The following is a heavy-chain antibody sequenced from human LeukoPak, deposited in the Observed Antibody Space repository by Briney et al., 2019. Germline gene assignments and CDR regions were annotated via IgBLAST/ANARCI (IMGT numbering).Heavy chain of an antibody. J-gene: IGHJ4*02. CDR2: IYYSGST. CDR1: GGSFSGYY. V-gene: IGHV4-39*01. Sequence: PSETLSLTCAVYGGSFSGYYWGWIRQPPGKGLEWIGSIYYSGSTYYNPSLKSRVTISVDTSKNQFSLKLSSVTAADTAVYYCARQKGTYYDFWSGYYTPFDYWGQGTLVTVSS. D-gene: IGHD3-3*01. CDR3: ARQKGTYYDFWSGYYTPFDY.